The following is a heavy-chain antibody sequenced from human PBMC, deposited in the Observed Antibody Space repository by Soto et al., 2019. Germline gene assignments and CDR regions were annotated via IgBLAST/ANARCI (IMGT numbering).Heavy chain of an antibody. CDR3: ARDSVGADY. J-gene: IGHJ4*02. Sequence: PSETLSLTCTVSGGSISSYYWSWIRQPPGKGLEWIGYIYYSGSTNYNPSLKSRVTISVDTSKDQFSLKLSSVTAADTAVYYCARDSVGADYWGQGTLVTVSS. V-gene: IGHV4-59*01. D-gene: IGHD1-26*01. CDR2: IYYSGST. CDR1: GGSISSYY.